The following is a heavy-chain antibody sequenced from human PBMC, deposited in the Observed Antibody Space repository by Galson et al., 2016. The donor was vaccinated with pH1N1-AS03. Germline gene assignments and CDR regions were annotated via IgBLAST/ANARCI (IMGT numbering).Heavy chain of an antibody. D-gene: IGHD4-17*01. CDR2: INHSGDA. V-gene: IGHV4-34*09. CDR1: GVSLNFFS. CDR3: ARLYGYGDEGMFWFDP. Sequence: TLSLTCGVSGVSLNFFSWSWIRQPPGKGLEFIGEINHSGDAKYTPSLQSRVTISVDTSKNQFSLKLTSVTAADTAVYYFARLYGYGDEGMFWFDPWGQGTLVTVSS. J-gene: IGHJ5*02.